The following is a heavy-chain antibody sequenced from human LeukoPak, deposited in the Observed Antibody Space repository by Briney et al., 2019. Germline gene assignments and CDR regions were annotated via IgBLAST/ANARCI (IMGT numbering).Heavy chain of an antibody. D-gene: IGHD2-21*01. J-gene: IGHJ6*03. CDR2: IWYDGSNK. Sequence: GGSLRLSCAASGFTFSSYGMHWVRQAPGKGLEWVAVIWYDGSNKYYADSVKGRFTISRDNSKNTLYLQMNSLRAEDTAVYYCARGFGGDYDYMDVWGKGTTVTVSS. CDR3: ARGFGGDYDYMDV. V-gene: IGHV3-33*01. CDR1: GFTFSSYG.